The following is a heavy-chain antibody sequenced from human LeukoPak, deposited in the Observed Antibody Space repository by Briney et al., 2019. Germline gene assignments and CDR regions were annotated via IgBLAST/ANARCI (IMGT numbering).Heavy chain of an antibody. CDR1: GFTFSSYA. CDR3: ARGRVGATKAFDY. D-gene: IGHD1-26*01. Sequence: PGGSLSLSCAASGFTFSSYAMSWVRQAPGKGLEWVSAISGSGGSTYYADSVKGRFTISRDNSKNTLYLQMNSLRGEDTAVYYCARGRVGATKAFDYWGQGTLVTVSS. J-gene: IGHJ4*02. CDR2: ISGSGGST. V-gene: IGHV3-23*01.